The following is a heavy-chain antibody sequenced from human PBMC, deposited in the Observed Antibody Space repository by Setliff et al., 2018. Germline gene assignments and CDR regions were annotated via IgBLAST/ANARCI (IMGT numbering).Heavy chain of an antibody. J-gene: IGHJ4*02. D-gene: IGHD4-17*01. CDR1: GFAFGDYF. V-gene: IGHV3-11*04. Sequence: GGSLRLSCAASGFAFGDYFMSWIREAPGKGLEWISYISSDGITIHYADSVKGRFTVTRDNAKNSLYLQMDSLKVEDTAVYYCVRTLFLQYYGGRSGGYFDYWGQGSLVTVSS. CDR2: ISSDGITI. CDR3: VRTLFLQYYGGRSGGYFDY.